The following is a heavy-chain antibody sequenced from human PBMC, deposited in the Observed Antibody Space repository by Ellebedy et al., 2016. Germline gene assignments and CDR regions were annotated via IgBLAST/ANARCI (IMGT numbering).Heavy chain of an antibody. CDR3: ARMPGVATIASYYYYGMDV. J-gene: IGHJ6*02. CDR2: IYWDDVT. V-gene: IGHV2-5*02. CDR1: GFSLSTSGMG. D-gene: IGHD5-12*01. Sequence: SGPTLVXPTQTLRLTCTFSGFSLSTSGMGVGWIRQPPGKALEWLGLIYWDDVTRYSPSLKTRLTISKDTSKNQVVLTMTNMDPVDTATYYCARMPGVATIASYYYYGMDVWGQGTTVTVSS.